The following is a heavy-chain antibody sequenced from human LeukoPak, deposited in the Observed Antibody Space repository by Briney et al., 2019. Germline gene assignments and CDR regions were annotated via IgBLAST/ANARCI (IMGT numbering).Heavy chain of an antibody. CDR2: IKEDGNDN. D-gene: IGHD5/OR15-5a*01. CDR1: VFTFSNYW. V-gene: IGHV3-7*01. J-gene: IGHJ5*02. CDR3: ARDQSGGNLKIVSIGWFDP. Sequence: HPGGSLRLSCTASVFTFSNYWMTWVRQAPGKGLEWVANIKEDGNDNFLVDSVKGRFSISRDNAKKTVYLEMNSLRVEDTAVYYCARDQSGGNLKIVSIGWFDPWGQGTLVTVSS.